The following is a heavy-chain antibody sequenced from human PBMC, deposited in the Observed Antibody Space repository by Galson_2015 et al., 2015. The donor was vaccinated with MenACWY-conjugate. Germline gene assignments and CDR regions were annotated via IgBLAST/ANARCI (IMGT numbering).Heavy chain of an antibody. CDR3: ARSYVPGSDRKNYYMDV. J-gene: IGHJ6*03. V-gene: IGHV3-74*01. D-gene: IGHD3-16*01. CDR2: VNSDGSGT. CDR1: GFTFSSYW. Sequence: SLRLSCAASGFTFSSYWMHWVRQAPGKGLVWVSRVNSDGSGTGYADSVKGRFTISRDTAKNMLFLQMNSLKVEDTAVYYCARSYVPGSDRKNYYMDVWGRGTTVTVSS.